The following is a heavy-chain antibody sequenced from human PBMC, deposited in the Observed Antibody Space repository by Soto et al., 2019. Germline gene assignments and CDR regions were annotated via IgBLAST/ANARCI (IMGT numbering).Heavy chain of an antibody. V-gene: IGHV4-59*01. Sequence: PSETLSLTCTVSGGSISSYYWSWIRQPPGKGLEWIGYIYYSGSTNYNPSLKSRVTISVDTSKNQFSLKLSSVTAADTAVYYCARVEKDYGDYAPLIRLESYFDYWGQGTLVTVSS. CDR2: IYYSGST. CDR1: GGSISSYY. J-gene: IGHJ4*02. D-gene: IGHD4-17*01. CDR3: ARVEKDYGDYAPLIRLESYFDY.